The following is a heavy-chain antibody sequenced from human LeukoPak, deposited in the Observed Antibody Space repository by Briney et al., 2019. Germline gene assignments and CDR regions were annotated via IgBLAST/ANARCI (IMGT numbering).Heavy chain of an antibody. Sequence: SETLSLTCTVSGGSISSYYWSWIRQPAGKGLEWIGRIYTSGSTDYNPSLKSRVTMSLDTSKNQFSLNLSSVTAADTAVCYCARERDYSNAYVMDVWGQGTTVTVSS. V-gene: IGHV4-4*07. J-gene: IGHJ6*02. CDR2: IYTSGST. CDR1: GGSISSYY. CDR3: ARERDYSNAYVMDV. D-gene: IGHD4-11*01.